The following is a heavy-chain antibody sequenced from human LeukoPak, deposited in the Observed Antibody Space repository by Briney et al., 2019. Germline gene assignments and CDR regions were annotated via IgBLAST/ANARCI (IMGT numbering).Heavy chain of an antibody. CDR1: GFTFSSYA. J-gene: IGHJ5*02. CDR3: AKGAAAGQPNWFDP. Sequence: GGSLRLSCAASGFTFSSYAMSWVRQAPGKGLEWVSAISGSGGSTYYADSVKGRFTISRDNAKNSLYLQMNSLRAEDTALYYCAKGAAAGQPNWFDPWGQGTLVTVSS. V-gene: IGHV3-23*01. CDR2: ISGSGGST. D-gene: IGHD6-13*01.